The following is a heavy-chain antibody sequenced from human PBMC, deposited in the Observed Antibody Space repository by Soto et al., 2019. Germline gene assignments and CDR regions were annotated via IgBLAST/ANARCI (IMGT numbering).Heavy chain of an antibody. D-gene: IGHD3-10*01. V-gene: IGHV4-30-2*01. CDR2: IYHSGST. CDR1: GGSISSGGYS. CDR3: ARATASGDYNY. J-gene: IGHJ4*02. Sequence: QLQLQESGSGLVKPSQTLSLTCAVSGGSISSGGYSWSWIRQPPGKGLEWIGYIYHSGSTYYNPSLKXRXTXAXXRSKNQFSLKLSSVTAADTAVYYCARATASGDYNYWGQGTLVTVSS.